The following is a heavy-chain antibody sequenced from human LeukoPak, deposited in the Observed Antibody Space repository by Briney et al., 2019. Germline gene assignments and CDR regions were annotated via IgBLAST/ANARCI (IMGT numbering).Heavy chain of an antibody. CDR2: ISSSSSYI. V-gene: IGHV3-21*01. D-gene: IGHD2-15*01. J-gene: IGHJ5*02. CDR3: ARDRALVVVAATGFDP. Sequence: GGSLRLSRAASGFTFSSYSMNWVRQAPGKGLEWVSSISSSSSYIYYADSVKGRFTISRGNAKNSLYLQMNSLRAEDTAVYYCARDRALVVVAATGFDPWGQGTLVTVSS. CDR1: GFTFSSYS.